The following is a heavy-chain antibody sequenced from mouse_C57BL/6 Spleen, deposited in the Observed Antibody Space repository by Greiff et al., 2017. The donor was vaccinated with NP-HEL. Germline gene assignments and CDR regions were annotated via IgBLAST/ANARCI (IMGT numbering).Heavy chain of an antibody. CDR3: ARGTAQEDFDY. V-gene: IGHV1-82*01. D-gene: IGHD3-2*02. J-gene: IGHJ2*01. CDR2: IYPGDGDT. Sequence: QVQLKQSGPELVKPGASVKISCKASGYAFSSSWMNWVKQRPGKGLEWIGRIYPGDGDTNYNGKFKGKATLTADKSSSTAYMQLSSLTSEDSAVYFCARGTAQEDFDYWGQSTTLTVSS. CDR1: GYAFSSSW.